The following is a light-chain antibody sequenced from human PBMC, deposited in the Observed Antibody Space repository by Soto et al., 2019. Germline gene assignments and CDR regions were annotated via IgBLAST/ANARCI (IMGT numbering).Light chain of an antibody. J-gene: IGKJ4*01. CDR1: QSVSSSY. Sequence: EIVLTQSPGTLSLSPGERATLSCRASQSVSSSYLAWYQQEPGQAPRLLIYGASSRATGIPARFSGSGSGTEFTLTISRLEPEDFAVYYCQQYGSSPLTFGGGTKVDIK. CDR3: QQYGSSPLT. CDR2: GAS. V-gene: IGKV3-20*01.